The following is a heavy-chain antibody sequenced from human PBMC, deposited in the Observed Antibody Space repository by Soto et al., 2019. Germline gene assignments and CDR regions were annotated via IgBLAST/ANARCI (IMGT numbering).Heavy chain of an antibody. CDR3: ARDLWGYCGVDCYPLDV. Sequence: SETRRHTRTGSAGWPSRERCLWIRQSPEKGLEWIGYLYNTGSTIYNPSLKSRVTISVDTSKNQFSLKMNSVTAADTAVYYCARDLWGYCGVDCYPLDVWGQGTTVT. CDR1: AGWPSRER. J-gene: IGHJ6*02. V-gene: IGHV4-59*01. D-gene: IGHD2-21*02. CDR2: LYNTGST.